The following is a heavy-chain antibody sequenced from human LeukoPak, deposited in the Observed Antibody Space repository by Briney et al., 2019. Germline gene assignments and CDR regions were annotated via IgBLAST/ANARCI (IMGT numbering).Heavy chain of an antibody. V-gene: IGHV1-69*05. CDR3: ARQKSYYDSSELYFDY. J-gene: IGHJ4*02. CDR2: IITIFGRA. Sequence: GASVKVSCKASGYTFTNYHINWVRQASGQGLEWMGKIITIFGRANYAQKFQGRVTITTDESTSTAYMELSSLRSEDTAVYYCARQKSYYDSSELYFDYWGQGTLVTVSS. CDR1: GYTFTNYH. D-gene: IGHD3-22*01.